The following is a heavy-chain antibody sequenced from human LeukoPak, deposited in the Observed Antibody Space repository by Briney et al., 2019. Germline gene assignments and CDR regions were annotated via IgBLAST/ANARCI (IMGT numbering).Heavy chain of an antibody. J-gene: IGHJ2*01. CDR1: RGSITSYY. CDR3: ARGAYYYDSSGYNWYFDL. CDR2: IFYSGIT. D-gene: IGHD3-22*01. V-gene: IGHV4-59*01. Sequence: SETLSLTCMVSRGSITSYYWSWIRQPPGKGLEWIGYIFYSGITNYNPSLKSRVTISIDTSKNQFSLKLSSVTAADTAVYYCARGAYYYDSSGYNWYFDLWGRGTLVTVSS.